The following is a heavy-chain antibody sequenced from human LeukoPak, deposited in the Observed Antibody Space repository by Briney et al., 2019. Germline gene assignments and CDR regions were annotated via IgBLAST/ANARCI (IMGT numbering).Heavy chain of an antibody. CDR2: ISWNSDSI. CDR3: AKDILYGSGSSSGLDY. V-gene: IGHV3-9*01. CDR1: GFTFDDYA. Sequence: GRSLRLSCAASGFTFDDYAMHWVRQAPGKGLEWVSGISWNSDSIGYADSVKGRFTISRDNAKNSLYLQMNSLRAEDTALYYCAKDILYGSGSSSGLDYWGQGTLVTVSS. J-gene: IGHJ4*02. D-gene: IGHD3-10*01.